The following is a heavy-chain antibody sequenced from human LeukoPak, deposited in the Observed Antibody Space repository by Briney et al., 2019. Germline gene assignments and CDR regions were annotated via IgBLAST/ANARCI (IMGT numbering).Heavy chain of an antibody. Sequence: GGSLRLSCVASGFTFSNSGMHWVRQAPGKGLEWVADISFDGSTTYYADSVKGRFAISRDSSKNTVDLQMNSLRTEDTAVYYCAKGRSGIFDAFDIWGRGTMVTVSS. CDR3: AKGRSGIFDAFDI. D-gene: IGHD3-9*01. J-gene: IGHJ3*02. CDR2: ISFDGSTT. CDR1: GFTFSNSG. V-gene: IGHV3-30*18.